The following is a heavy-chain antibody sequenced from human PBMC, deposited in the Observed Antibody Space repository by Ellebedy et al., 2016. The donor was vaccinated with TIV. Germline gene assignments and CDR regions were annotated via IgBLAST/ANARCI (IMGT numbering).Heavy chain of an antibody. D-gene: IGHD6-19*01. Sequence: GESLKISCAASGFTFSSYAMSWVRQAPGKGLEWVSAISGSGGSTYYADSVKGRFTISRDNSKNTLYLQMNSLRAEDTAVYYCAKDRVAVAGREDYWGQGTLVTVSS. V-gene: IGHV3-23*01. CDR2: ISGSGGST. CDR1: GFTFSSYA. CDR3: AKDRVAVAGREDY. J-gene: IGHJ4*02.